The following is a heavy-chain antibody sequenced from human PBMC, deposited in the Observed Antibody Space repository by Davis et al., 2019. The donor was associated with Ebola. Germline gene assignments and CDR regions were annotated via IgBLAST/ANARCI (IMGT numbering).Heavy chain of an antibody. CDR3: ARILTRFGELLDWFDP. CDR2: IYPGDSDT. J-gene: IGHJ5*02. CDR1: GYSFTSYW. Sequence: GESLKISCKGSGYSFTSYWIGWVRQMPGKGLEWMGIIYPGDSDTRYSPSFQGQVTISADKSISTAYLQWSSLKASDTAMYHCARILTRFGELLDWFDPWGQGTLVTVSS. V-gene: IGHV5-51*01. D-gene: IGHD3-10*02.